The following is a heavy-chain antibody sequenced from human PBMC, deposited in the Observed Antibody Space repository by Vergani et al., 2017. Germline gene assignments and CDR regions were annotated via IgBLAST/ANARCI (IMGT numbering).Heavy chain of an antibody. CDR1: GYSIGSGFY. Sequence: QVRLEESGPGLVKPSETLSLTCSVSGYSIGSGFYWAWIRQSPGEGFQWLTSIHNRGKTYHNPSLKSRVTISVDTSKNQFSLKLSSVTAADTAVYYCARVRAARPGYYYYYYYIDVWGKGTTVTVSS. CDR2: IHNRGKT. D-gene: IGHD6-6*01. V-gene: IGHV4-38-2*02. CDR3: ARVRAARPGYYYYYYYIDV. J-gene: IGHJ6*03.